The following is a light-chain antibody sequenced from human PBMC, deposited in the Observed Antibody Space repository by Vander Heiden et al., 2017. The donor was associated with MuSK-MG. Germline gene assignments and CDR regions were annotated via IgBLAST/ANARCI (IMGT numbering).Light chain of an antibody. CDR3: QQRSNWLWT. CDR1: QSVGSD. Sequence: EVVLTQSPATLSLSPGNRATLSCRASQSVGSDLAWYQQKPGQAPRLLIYDASNRATGIPARFSGSGSGTDFTLTISSLEPEDFAVYYCQQRSNWLWTFGQGTKVEI. V-gene: IGKV3-11*01. J-gene: IGKJ1*01. CDR2: DAS.